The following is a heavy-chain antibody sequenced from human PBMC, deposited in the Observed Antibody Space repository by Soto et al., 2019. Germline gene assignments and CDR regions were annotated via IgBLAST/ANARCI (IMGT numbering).Heavy chain of an antibody. V-gene: IGHV3-53*01. CDR2: IYAGGRT. CDR3: ARDLPSPTTKIYYYCYGMDV. J-gene: IGHJ6*02. D-gene: IGHD1-26*01. Sequence: EVQLVESGGGLIQPGGSLRLSCAASGFTVSSSYMSWVRQAPGKGLECVSVIYAGGRTLYADSVKGRFTISRDNAKKSLYLQMNSLRAEDTAVYHCARDLPSPTTKIYYYCYGMDVWGQGTTVTVSS. CDR1: GFTVSSSY.